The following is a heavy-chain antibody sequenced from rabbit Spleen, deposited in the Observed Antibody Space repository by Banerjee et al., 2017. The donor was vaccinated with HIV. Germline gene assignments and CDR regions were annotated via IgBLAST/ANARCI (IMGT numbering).Heavy chain of an antibody. Sequence: QQQLEESGGGLVKPGGTLTLTCTASGFSFSSGYYMGWVRQAPGKGLEWIGYIVPIFGVTYYANWVNGRFTISSHNAQNTLYLQLNSLTAADTATYFCVREAGYGGYGDGNLWGPGTLVTVS. CDR3: VREAGYGGYGDGNL. CDR2: IVPIFGVT. J-gene: IGHJ4*01. D-gene: IGHD6-1*01. V-gene: IGHV1S43*01. CDR1: GFSFSSGYY.